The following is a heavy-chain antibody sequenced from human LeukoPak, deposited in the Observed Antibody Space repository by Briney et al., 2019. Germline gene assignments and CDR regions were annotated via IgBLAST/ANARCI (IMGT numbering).Heavy chain of an antibody. Sequence: GSLRLSCSASGFTFSSYAMHWVRQAPGKGLEYVSAISSNGGSTYYADSVKGRLTISRDNSKNTLYLQMSSLRAEDTAVYYCVKVGQWAPRSSYFDYWGQGTLVTVSS. CDR3: VKVGQWAPRSSYFDY. CDR2: ISSNGGST. V-gene: IGHV3-64D*09. J-gene: IGHJ4*02. D-gene: IGHD1-26*01. CDR1: GFTFSSYA.